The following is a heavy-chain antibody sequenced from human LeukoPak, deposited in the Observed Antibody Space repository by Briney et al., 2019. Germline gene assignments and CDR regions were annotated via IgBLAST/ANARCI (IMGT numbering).Heavy chain of an antibody. V-gene: IGHV3-48*01. CDR1: GFTFSSYS. J-gene: IGHJ6*03. CDR3: ARRDVYYYYYMDV. CDR2: ISGSSSTI. Sequence: PGGSLRLSCAASGFTFSSYSMNWVRQAPGKGLEWVSYISGSSSTIYYADSVKGRFTISRDNAKNSLYLQMNSLRAEDTAVYYCARRDVYYYYYMDVWGKGTTVTVSS.